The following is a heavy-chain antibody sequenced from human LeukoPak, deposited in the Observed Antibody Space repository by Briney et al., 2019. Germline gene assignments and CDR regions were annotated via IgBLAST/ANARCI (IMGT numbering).Heavy chain of an antibody. Sequence: GGALTLSCAASGFTFIDYSMNWVRQAPGKGLEGVSTISSSGRSIFYPASVKGRFTIFRDNARNSLYLQMNILKPHDTAVYYCWSLDSREDSSSRWGPLDIWGQGRMVTVSS. D-gene: IGHD6-6*01. CDR3: WSLDSREDSSSRWGPLDI. V-gene: IGHV3-21*04. CDR2: ISSSGRSI. CDR1: GFTFIDYS. J-gene: IGHJ3*02.